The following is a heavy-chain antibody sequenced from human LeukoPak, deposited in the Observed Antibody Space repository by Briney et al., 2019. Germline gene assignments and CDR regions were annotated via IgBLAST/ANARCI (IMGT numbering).Heavy chain of an antibody. CDR3: APSRDGYTMWDY. J-gene: IGHJ4*02. CDR1: GFTFSSYA. D-gene: IGHD5-24*01. Sequence: PGGSLRLSCAASGFTFSSYAMHWVRQAPGKGLEWAAVISYDGSNKYYADSVKGRFTISRDNSKNTLYLQMNSLRAEDTAVYYCAPSRDGYTMWDYWGQGTLVTVSS. CDR2: ISYDGSNK. V-gene: IGHV3-30-3*01.